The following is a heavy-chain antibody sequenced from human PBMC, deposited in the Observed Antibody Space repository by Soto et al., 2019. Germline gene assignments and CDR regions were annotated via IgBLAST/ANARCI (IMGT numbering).Heavy chain of an antibody. CDR3: ARRELEYYFDY. CDR1: GGSVSSGSYY. J-gene: IGHJ4*02. V-gene: IGHV4-61*01. D-gene: IGHD1-26*01. Sequence: SETLSLTCTVSGGSVSSGSYYWSWIRQPPGKGLEWIGYIYYSGSTNYNPSLKSRVTISVDTSKNQFSLKLSSVTAADTAVYYCARRELEYYFDYWGQGTLVTVSS. CDR2: IYYSGST.